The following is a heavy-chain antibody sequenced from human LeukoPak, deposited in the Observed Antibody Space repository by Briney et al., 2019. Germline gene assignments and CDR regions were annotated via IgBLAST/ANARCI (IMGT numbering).Heavy chain of an antibody. CDR3: ARDLATRQRTGLYDS. D-gene: IGHD3-16*02. CDR2: IYVDGST. CDR1: GFTFSSYS. V-gene: IGHV3-66*01. Sequence: GGSLRLSCAASGFTFSSYSMNWVRQAPGKGLQWVSVIYVDGSTYYADSVKGRITISRDNSRNTLYLQMNSLRAVDTAVYYCARDLATRQRTGLYDSWGQGALVTVSS. J-gene: IGHJ4*02.